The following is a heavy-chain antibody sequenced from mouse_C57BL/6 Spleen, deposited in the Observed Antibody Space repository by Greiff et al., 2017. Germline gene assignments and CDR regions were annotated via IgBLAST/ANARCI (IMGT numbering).Heavy chain of an antibody. CDR2: IDPETGGT. D-gene: IGHD2-5*01. CDR1: GYTFTDYE. Sequence: QVHVKQSGAELVRPGASVTLSCKASGYTFTDYEMHWVKQTPVHGLEWIGAIDPETGGTAYNQKFKGKAILTADKSSSTAYMELRSLTSEDSAVYYCTRRIYSNYEGYYAMDYWGQGTSVTVSS. CDR3: TRRIYSNYEGYYAMDY. V-gene: IGHV1-15*01. J-gene: IGHJ4*01.